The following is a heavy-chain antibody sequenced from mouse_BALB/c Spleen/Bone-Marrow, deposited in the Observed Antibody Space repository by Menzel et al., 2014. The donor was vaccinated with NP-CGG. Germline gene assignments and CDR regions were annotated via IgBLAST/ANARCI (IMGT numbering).Heavy chain of an antibody. V-gene: IGHV1-26*01. J-gene: IGHJ2*01. CDR3: ARGGYYEALSY. D-gene: IGHD1-1*01. CDR1: GYSFTGHA. Sequence: EVQGVESGPELVKPGASMKISCRASGYSFTGHAMNWVKQSHGKNLEWIGLINPHNRGTSYNQKFKGKATLTVDKSSSTAYMELLSLTSEDSAVYYCARGGYYEALSYWGQGTTLTVSS. CDR2: INPHNRGT.